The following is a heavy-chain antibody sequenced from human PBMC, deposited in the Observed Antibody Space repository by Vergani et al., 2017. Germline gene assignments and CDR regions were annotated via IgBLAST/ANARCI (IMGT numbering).Heavy chain of an antibody. CDR2: VDNSGKG. CDR1: VDSIISSSYY. J-gene: IGHJ2*01. V-gene: IGHV4-39*01. CDR3: ANGKYYSDSTSHFRGRYFDV. D-gene: IGHD3-16*01. Sequence: QMQLQESAPGLVKASETLSLTCTVSVDSIISSSYYSTWIRQPPGKWLKWIVRVDNSGKGDSLSSLKSRVTISAATSRNQFSLRLTSVTAADTAVYYGANGKYYSDSTSHFRGRYFDVWGRGTLVTVPS.